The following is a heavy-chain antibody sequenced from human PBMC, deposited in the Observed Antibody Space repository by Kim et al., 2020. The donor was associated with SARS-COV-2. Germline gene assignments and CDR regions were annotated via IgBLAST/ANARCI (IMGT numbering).Heavy chain of an antibody. V-gene: IGHV4-31*03. CDR2: IYYSGST. J-gene: IGHJ4*02. Sequence: SETLSLTCTVSGGSISSGGYYWSWIRQHPGKGLEWIGYIYYSGSTYYNPSLKSRVTISVDTSKNQFSLKLSSVTAADTAVYYCARLSIEGYYYDSSGVWGQGTLVTVSS. CDR3: ARLSIEGYYYDSSGV. CDR1: GGSISSGGYY. D-gene: IGHD3-22*01.